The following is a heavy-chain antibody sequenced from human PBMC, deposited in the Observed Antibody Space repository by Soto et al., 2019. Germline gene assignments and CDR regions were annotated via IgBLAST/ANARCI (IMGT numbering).Heavy chain of an antibody. V-gene: IGHV1-2*02. CDR2: INPKSGAT. Sequence: QVQLVQSGAEVKKPGASVKVSCKASGYTFINYYIHCVRQAPGQRLEWMGWINPKSGATHYTPTFQGRLTMTGDTSINTAYMELTWLTSDDTAVYYCARVVETAAVPLDYWGQGTQVTVSS. J-gene: IGHJ4*02. CDR3: ARVVETAAVPLDY. D-gene: IGHD5-18*01. CDR1: GYTFINYY.